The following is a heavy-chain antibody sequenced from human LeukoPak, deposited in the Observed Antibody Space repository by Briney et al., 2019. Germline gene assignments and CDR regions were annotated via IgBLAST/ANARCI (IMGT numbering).Heavy chain of an antibody. V-gene: IGHV1-69*04. J-gene: IGHJ4*02. CDR2: IIPILGIA. Sequence: ASVKVSCKASGGTFSSYAISWVRQAPGQGLEWMGRIIPILGIANYAQKFQGRVTITADKSTSTAYMELSSLRSEDTAVYYCARDATTLGYCSGGSCSDYWGQGTLVTVSS. CDR1: GGTFSSYA. CDR3: ARDATTLGYCSGGSCSDY. D-gene: IGHD2-15*01.